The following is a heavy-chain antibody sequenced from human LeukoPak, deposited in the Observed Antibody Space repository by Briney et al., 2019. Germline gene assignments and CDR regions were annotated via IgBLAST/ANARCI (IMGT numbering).Heavy chain of an antibody. CDR1: GGSVDSSDYY. J-gene: IGHJ3*01. CDR3: ARDHMAVGPAAKKDALDF. D-gene: IGHD2-2*01. Sequence: SSETLSLTCTVSGGSVDSSDYYWTWIRQPPGKGLEWIGYISHTGGTYYNSSLLSRVTISLDKSKNQFFLTLGSVTAADTAVYFCARDHMAVGPAAKKDALDFWGQGTAVTVSS. CDR2: ISHTGGT. V-gene: IGHV4-30-2*01.